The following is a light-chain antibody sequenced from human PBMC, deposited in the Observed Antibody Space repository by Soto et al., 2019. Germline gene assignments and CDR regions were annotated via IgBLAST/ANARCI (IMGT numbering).Light chain of an antibody. J-gene: IGKJ2*02. CDR2: AAS. CDR1: QGISSY. Sequence: DIQLTQSPSFLSASVGDRVTITCRASQGISSYLAWYQQKPGTAPQLLIYAASTLQSGVPSRFSGSGSGTEFTLTISSLQPEDFATYYCQQLHSNPCTFGQGTKVEI. CDR3: QQLHSNPCT. V-gene: IGKV1-9*01.